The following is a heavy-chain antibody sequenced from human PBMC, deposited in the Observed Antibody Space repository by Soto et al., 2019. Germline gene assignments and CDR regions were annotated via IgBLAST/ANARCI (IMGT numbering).Heavy chain of an antibody. J-gene: IGHJ4*02. CDR2: ISGDGRTT. V-gene: IGHV3-74*01. D-gene: IGHD2-2*01. Sequence: GGSLRLSCAASGFTFSSYAMSWVRQAPGKGLVWVSRISGDGRTTSHADSVKGRFTISRDNAKNTLYLQVNSLRVEDTAVYYCARGVPNCSSSSCYFDFWGQGILVTVSS. CDR1: GFTFSSYA. CDR3: ARGVPNCSSSSCYFDF.